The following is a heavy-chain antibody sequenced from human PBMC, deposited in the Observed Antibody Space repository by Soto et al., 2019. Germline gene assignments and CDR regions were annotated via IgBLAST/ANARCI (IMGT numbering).Heavy chain of an antibody. CDR1: GFTLSGSA. Sequence: EVQLVESGGGLVQPGGSLKLSCAASGFTLSGSAMHWVRQASGKGLEWVGRIRSKANSYATAYAASVKGRFTISREYSKNTASLQMTSLKTEAAAVYYCTLSNCSGGSCLLVYFDYWGQGTLVTVSS. V-gene: IGHV3-73*02. CDR2: IRSKANSYAT. J-gene: IGHJ4*02. CDR3: TLSNCSGGSCLLVYFDY. D-gene: IGHD2-15*01.